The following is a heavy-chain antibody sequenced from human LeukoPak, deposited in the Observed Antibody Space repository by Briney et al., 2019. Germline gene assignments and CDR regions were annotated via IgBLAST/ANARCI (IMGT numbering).Heavy chain of an antibody. CDR3: ARLARITIFGVASQIDI. J-gene: IGHJ3*02. V-gene: IGHV4-4*02. CDR1: GGSISSSNW. D-gene: IGHD3-3*01. Sequence: PSGTLSLTCAVSGGSISSSNWWSWVRQPPGKGLEWIGSIYYSGSTYYNPSLKSRVTISVDTSKNQFSLKLSSVTAADTAVYYCARLARITIFGVASQIDIWGQGTMVTVSS. CDR2: IYYSGST.